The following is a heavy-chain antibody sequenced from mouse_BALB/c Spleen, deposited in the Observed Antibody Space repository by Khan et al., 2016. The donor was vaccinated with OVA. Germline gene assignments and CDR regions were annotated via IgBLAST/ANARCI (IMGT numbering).Heavy chain of an antibody. D-gene: IGHD2-2*01. Sequence: QVQLQQSGAELVRPGASVKLSCKASGYTFTSYWMNWVKQRPGHGLEWIGRIDPSDSETHYNQMFKDKATLTVDKSSSTAYIQLSSLTSEDSAVYYCARREKYGYDPSWFAYWGQGTLVTGSA. V-gene: IGHV1-61*01. J-gene: IGHJ3*01. CDR2: IDPSDSET. CDR3: ARREKYGYDPSWFAY. CDR1: GYTFTSYW.